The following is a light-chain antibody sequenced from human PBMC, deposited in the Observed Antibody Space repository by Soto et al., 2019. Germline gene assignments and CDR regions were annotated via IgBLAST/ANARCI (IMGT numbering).Light chain of an antibody. V-gene: IGKV3-20*01. Sequence: EIVLTQSPGTLSLSPGERATLSCRASQSVSSNYLAWYQQKPGQAPRLLIYGASSRATGIPDRFSGSGSGTDVTLTISRLEPEDFAVYYCQQYASSSGLTFGGGTKVEIK. CDR3: QQYASSSGLT. CDR1: QSVSSNY. CDR2: GAS. J-gene: IGKJ4*01.